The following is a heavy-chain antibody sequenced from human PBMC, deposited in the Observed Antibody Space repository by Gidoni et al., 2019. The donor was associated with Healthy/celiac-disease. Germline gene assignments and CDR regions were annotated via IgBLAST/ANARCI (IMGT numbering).Heavy chain of an antibody. Sequence: EVQLVESGGGLVQPGRSLRLSCAASAFTFDDYAMPWVRQAPGKGLEWVSGISWNSGSIGYADSVKGRLTIARDNAKNSLYLQMNSLRAEDTALYYCAKAPGAGYDYLRPDYWGQGTLVTVSS. CDR3: AKAPGAGYDYLRPDY. J-gene: IGHJ4*02. CDR2: ISWNSGSI. V-gene: IGHV3-9*01. D-gene: IGHD5-12*01. CDR1: AFTFDDYA.